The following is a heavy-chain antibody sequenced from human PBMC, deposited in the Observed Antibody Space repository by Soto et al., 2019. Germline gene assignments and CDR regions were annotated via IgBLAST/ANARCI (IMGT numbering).Heavy chain of an antibody. V-gene: IGHV1-18*01. CDR1: GYTFRTYG. Sequence: QVQLVQSGGEVKKPGASVKVSCRASGYTFRTYGITWLRQAPGQGPEWMGWISPSNGNTKYAQSFQDRVTMTTDTPTNTAYMAMIRLESDGTAVYYCARESSWPVRICPLVYWGHGTLVTVSS. CDR3: ARESSWPVRICPLVY. J-gene: IGHJ4*01. CDR2: ISPSNGNT.